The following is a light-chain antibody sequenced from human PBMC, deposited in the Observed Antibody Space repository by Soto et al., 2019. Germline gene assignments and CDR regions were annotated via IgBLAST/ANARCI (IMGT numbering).Light chain of an antibody. CDR3: QQGNSFPLT. CDR2: AAS. CDR1: QGISSW. J-gene: IGKJ4*01. Sequence: DIQMTQSPASVSASVGDRVTITCRASQGISSWLAWFQQKPGQAPKLLIYAASTLQIGVPSRFSASGSATDFTLTISSLQPEDYATYYCQQGNSFPLTFGGGTKVEIK. V-gene: IGKV1-12*01.